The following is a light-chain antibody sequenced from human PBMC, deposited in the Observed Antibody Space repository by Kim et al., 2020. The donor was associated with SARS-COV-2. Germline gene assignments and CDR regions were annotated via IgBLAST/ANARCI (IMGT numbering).Light chain of an antibody. V-gene: IGKV1-5*03. Sequence: ASVGDRVTITCRASQSISSWLAWYQQKPGKAPKLLIHKASSLESGVPSRFSGSGSGTEFTLTISSLQPDDFATYYCQQYNSYSGTFGQGTKVDIK. J-gene: IGKJ1*01. CDR1: QSISSW. CDR2: KAS. CDR3: QQYNSYSGT.